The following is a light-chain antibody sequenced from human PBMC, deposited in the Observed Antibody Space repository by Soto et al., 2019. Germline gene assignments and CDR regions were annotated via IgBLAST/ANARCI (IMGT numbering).Light chain of an antibody. Sequence: QSALAQPASVSGSPGQSITISCTGTSSDVGAYDFVSWYQQHPDKATKLMIYEVSNRPSGVSYRFSGSKSVNTATLTISGLQAEDEADYCCSSYTTSSTRVFGTGTKLTVL. V-gene: IGLV2-14*03. J-gene: IGLJ1*01. CDR1: SSDVGAYDF. CDR2: EVS. CDR3: SSYTTSSTRV.